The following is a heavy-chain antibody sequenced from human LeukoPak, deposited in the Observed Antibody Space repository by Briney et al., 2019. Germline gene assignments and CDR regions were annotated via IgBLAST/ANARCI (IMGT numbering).Heavy chain of an antibody. CDR1: GGSISSSSYY. D-gene: IGHD2-2*01. CDR3: ARGYVVPAATLKIPNWFDP. J-gene: IGHJ5*02. CDR2: IYYSGST. V-gene: IGHV4-39*01. Sequence: SETLSLTCTVSGGSISSSSYYWGWIRQPPGKGLEWIGSIYYSGSTYYNPSLKSRVTISVDTSNNQFSLKLSSVTAADTAVYYCARGYVVPAATLKIPNWFDPWGQGTLVTVSS.